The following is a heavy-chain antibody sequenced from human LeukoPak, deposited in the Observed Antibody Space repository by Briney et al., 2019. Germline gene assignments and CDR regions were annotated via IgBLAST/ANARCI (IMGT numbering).Heavy chain of an antibody. CDR1: GFTFSGYG. Sequence: PGRSLRLSCAASGFTFSGYGMHWVRQAPGKGLEWVAVVSYDGNNKFYADSVKGRFTISRDNSKNTLYLQMSSLRAEDTAVYYCAKGSTGWYVSYSDYWGQGTLVTVSS. J-gene: IGHJ4*02. CDR3: AKGSTGWYVSYSDY. D-gene: IGHD6-19*01. V-gene: IGHV3-30*18. CDR2: VSYDGNNK.